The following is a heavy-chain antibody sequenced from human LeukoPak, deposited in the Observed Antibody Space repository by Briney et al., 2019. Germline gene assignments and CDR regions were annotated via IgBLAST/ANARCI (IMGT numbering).Heavy chain of an antibody. CDR3: ARYYYGSGSYEVWFDP. Sequence: SETLSLTCTVSGGSISSYYWSWIRQPPGKGLEWIGYIYYSGSTNYNPSLKSRVTISVDTSKNQFSLKLSSVTAADTAVYYCARYYYGSGSYEVWFDPWGQGTLVTVSS. D-gene: IGHD3-10*01. CDR1: GGSISSYY. V-gene: IGHV4-59*08. CDR2: IYYSGST. J-gene: IGHJ5*02.